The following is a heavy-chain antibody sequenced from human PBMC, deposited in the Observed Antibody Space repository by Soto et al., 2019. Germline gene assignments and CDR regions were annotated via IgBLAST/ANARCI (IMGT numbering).Heavy chain of an antibody. J-gene: IGHJ5*02. CDR1: GYTFTSYA. D-gene: IGHD2-21*01. CDR3: AREGELCGGKCWTYYWLDA. Sequence: QVYLVQSGAEVKKPGASVKVSCKASGYTFTSYAMHWVRQAPGQGLEWMGRINVGNGNTEYSQKFQGRVTITRDTSASTAYMELSRLRSEDTAVYSCAREGELCGGKCWTYYWLDAWGQGTMVTVSS. V-gene: IGHV1-3*01. CDR2: INVGNGNT.